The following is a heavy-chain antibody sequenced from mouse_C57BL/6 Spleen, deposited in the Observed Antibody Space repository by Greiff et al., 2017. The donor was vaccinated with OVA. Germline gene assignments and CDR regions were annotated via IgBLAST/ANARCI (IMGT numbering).Heavy chain of an antibody. CDR1: GYTFTSYW. CDR2: IDPSDSET. CDR3: ARPSNWDVEFAY. D-gene: IGHD4-1*01. Sequence: QVQLQQSGAELVRPGSSVKLSCKASGYTFTSYWMHWVKQRPIQGLEWIGNIDPSDSETNYNQKFKEKATLTVDKSSSPAYMQLSSLTSEDSAVYYCARPSNWDVEFAYWGQGTLVTVSA. V-gene: IGHV1-52*01. J-gene: IGHJ3*01.